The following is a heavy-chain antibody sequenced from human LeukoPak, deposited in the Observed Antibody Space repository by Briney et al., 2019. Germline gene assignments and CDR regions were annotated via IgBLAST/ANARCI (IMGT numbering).Heavy chain of an antibody. CDR2: ISSSGSTI. V-gene: IGHV3-48*03. D-gene: IGHD3-22*01. Sequence: EGSLRLSCAASGFTFSSYEMNWVRQAPGKGLEWVSYISSSGSTIYYADSVKGRFTISRDNAKNSLYLQMNSLRAEDTAVYYCARWIGYDSSGYYYVFDYWGQGTLVTVSS. J-gene: IGHJ4*02. CDR1: GFTFSSYE. CDR3: ARWIGYDSSGYYYVFDY.